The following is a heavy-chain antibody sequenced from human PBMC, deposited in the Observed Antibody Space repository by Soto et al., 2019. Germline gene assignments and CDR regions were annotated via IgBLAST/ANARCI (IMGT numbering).Heavy chain of an antibody. J-gene: IGHJ5*02. Sequence: LSLTCTVSGGSVSSGSYYWSWIRQPPGKGLEWIGYVDYSGSTNYNPSLKSRLTISVGTSKKQFSLKLTSVTAADTAVYYCARGRRMQYRSSSQFDPWGQGTLVTVSS. D-gene: IGHD6-6*01. CDR1: GGSVSSGSYY. CDR2: VDYSGST. V-gene: IGHV4-61*01. CDR3: ARGRRMQYRSSSQFDP.